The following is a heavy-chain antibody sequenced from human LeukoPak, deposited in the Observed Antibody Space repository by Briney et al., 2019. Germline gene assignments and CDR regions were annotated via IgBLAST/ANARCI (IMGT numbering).Heavy chain of an antibody. CDR1: GGSISSGSYY. J-gene: IGHJ4*02. CDR3: ARSAKGAQYSSY. CDR2: IYTSGST. D-gene: IGHD4-11*01. Sequence: SQILSLTCTVSGGSISSGSYYWSWIRQPAGKGLEWIGRIYTSGSTNYNPSLKSRVTISVDTSKNQFSLKLSSVTAADTAVYYCARSAKGAQYSSYWGQGTLVTVSS. V-gene: IGHV4-61*02.